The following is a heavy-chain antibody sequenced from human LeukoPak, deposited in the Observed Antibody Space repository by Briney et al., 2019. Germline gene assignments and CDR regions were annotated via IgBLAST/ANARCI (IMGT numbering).Heavy chain of an antibody. Sequence: SETLSLTCAVSGVPVDDYYWSWIRQSPEKGLEWIGEVSPGGYTTYNPSLKSRVIISEDTSENQLSLRVTSVTAADTALYYCARIRCCHGQDRCYNHWAQGSLVTVSS. D-gene: IGHD5-24*01. J-gene: IGHJ4*02. CDR3: ARIRCCHGQDRCYNH. V-gene: IGHV4-34*01. CDR2: VSPGGYT. CDR1: GVPVDDYY.